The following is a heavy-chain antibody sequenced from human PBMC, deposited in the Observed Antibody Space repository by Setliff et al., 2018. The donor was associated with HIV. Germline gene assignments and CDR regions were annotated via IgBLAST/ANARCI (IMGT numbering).Heavy chain of an antibody. V-gene: IGHV1-18*01. D-gene: IGHD3-22*01. CDR2: IGPYNGRT. CDR3: ARDDGGYNDTGAFDV. CDR1: GYMFIAYG. Sequence: GASVKVSCKTSGYMFIAYGMSWVRRAPGQGLEWMGWIGPYNGRTEYAQEFQGRVSLTIDTSASTAYMELRGLRSEDTAVYYCARDDGGYNDTGAFDVWGQGTMVTVSS. J-gene: IGHJ3*01.